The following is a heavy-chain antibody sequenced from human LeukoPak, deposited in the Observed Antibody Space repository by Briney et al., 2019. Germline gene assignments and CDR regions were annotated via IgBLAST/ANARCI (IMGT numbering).Heavy chain of an antibody. CDR3: ARRRGGPSTTGTTYWFDP. J-gene: IGHJ5*02. CDR1: GYSFTSYW. D-gene: IGHD1-1*01. Sequence: KNGESLKISCKGSGYSFTSYWIGWVRQMPGKGLEWMGITYPGDSDTRYSPSFQGQVTISADKSISTAYLQWSSLKASDTAMYYCARRRGGPSTTGTTYWFDPWGQGTLVTVSS. CDR2: TYPGDSDT. V-gene: IGHV5-51*01.